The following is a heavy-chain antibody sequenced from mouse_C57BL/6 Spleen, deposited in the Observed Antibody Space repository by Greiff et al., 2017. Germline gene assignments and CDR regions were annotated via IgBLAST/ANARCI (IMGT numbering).Heavy chain of an antibody. CDR3: ASNSAWFAY. CDR1: GYTFTSYW. CDR2: IDPSDSST. V-gene: IGHV1-59*01. J-gene: IGHJ3*01. D-gene: IGHD1-3*01. Sequence: QVHVKQPGAELVRPGTSVKLSCKASGYTFTSYWMHWVKQRPGQGLEWIGVIDPSDSSTNYNQKFKGKATLTVDTSSSTAYMQLSSLTSEDSAVYYCASNSAWFAYWGQGTLVTVSA.